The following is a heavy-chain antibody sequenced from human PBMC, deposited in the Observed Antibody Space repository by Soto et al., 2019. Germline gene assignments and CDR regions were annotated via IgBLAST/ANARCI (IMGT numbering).Heavy chain of an antibody. J-gene: IGHJ4*02. D-gene: IGHD3-22*01. V-gene: IGHV4-59*02. CDR1: GASVSHGY. CDR2: MYFGGSF. Sequence: SETLSLTCNVSGASVSHGYWSWIRQPPGKGLEWIGFMYFGGSFNYNPSLTSRATISVETSKNQFSMKLTSVTASDTAVYYCARFDYYDSSGYFDFVPKWGQGTLVTVS. CDR3: ARFDYYDSSGYFDFVPK.